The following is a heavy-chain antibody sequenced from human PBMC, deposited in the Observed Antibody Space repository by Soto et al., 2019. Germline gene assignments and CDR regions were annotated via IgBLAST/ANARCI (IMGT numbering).Heavy chain of an antibody. CDR1: GDSINSDNYY. D-gene: IGHD3-9*01. CDR3: ARLEGLATISYYFDY. CDR2: IYYRGNT. Sequence: SETLSLTCSVSGDSINSDNYYWGWIRQPPGKGLEWIGSIYYRGNTYYNPSLKTRVTISLDKSKSQFSLKLNSVTAADSAVYFCARLEGLATISYYFDYWGKGTLVTVSS. V-gene: IGHV4-39*01. J-gene: IGHJ4*02.